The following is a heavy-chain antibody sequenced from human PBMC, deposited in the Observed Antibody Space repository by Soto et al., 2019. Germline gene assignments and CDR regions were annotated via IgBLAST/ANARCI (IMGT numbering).Heavy chain of an antibody. CDR1: VFTVSSNY. J-gene: IGHJ4*02. Sequence: GGSLRLSCAASVFTVSSNYMSWVRQAPGKGLEWVSVIYSGGSTYYADSVKGRFTISRDNSKNTLYLQMNSLRAEDTAVYYCARGSYSSSHFDYWGQGTLVTVSS. V-gene: IGHV3-53*01. CDR3: ARGSYSSSHFDY. D-gene: IGHD6-13*01. CDR2: IYSGGST.